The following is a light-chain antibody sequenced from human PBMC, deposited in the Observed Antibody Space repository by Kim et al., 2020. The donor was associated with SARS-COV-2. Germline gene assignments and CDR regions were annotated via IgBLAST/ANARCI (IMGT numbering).Light chain of an antibody. V-gene: IGLV2-23*01. CDR2: EDI. CDR1: SSDVGSYNL. J-gene: IGLJ1*01. CDR3: CSYARSSTYV. Sequence: GQSITISCTGTSSDVGSYNLVSWYQQHPGKAPKLMIYEDIKRPSGVSNRFSGSKSGNTASLTISGLQAEDEADYYCCSYARSSTYVFGTGTKVTVL.